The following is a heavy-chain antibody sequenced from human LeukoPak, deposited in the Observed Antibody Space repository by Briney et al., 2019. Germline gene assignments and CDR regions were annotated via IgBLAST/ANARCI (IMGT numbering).Heavy chain of an antibody. CDR1: GGSISSRNYY. CDR3: ARAERSGTSFPWDY. CDR2: ISYTGSI. J-gene: IGHJ4*02. D-gene: IGHD2-2*01. Sequence: PSETLSLTCTVSGGSISSRNYYWAWIRQPPGKGLDWIGSISYTGSIFYNPSLKSRVTISVDTSKNQFSLKLSSVTAADTAIYYCARAERSGTSFPWDYWGQGTLVTVS. V-gene: IGHV4-39*01.